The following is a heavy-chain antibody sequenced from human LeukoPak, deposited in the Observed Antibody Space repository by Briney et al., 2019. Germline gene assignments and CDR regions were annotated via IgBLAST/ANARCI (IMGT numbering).Heavy chain of an antibody. J-gene: IGHJ4*02. CDR1: GFTFSSHW. CDR2: INQDGSEK. CDR3: ARAPRY. V-gene: IGHV3-7*01. Sequence: GGSLRLSCAASGFTFSSHWMSWVRQAPGKGLEWVANINQDGSEKYYVDSVKGRFTISRDNAKNSLCLQMNSLRAEDTAVYYCARAPRYWGQGTLVTVSS.